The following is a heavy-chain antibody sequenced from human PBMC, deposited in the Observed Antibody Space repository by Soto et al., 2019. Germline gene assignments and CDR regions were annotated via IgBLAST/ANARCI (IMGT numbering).Heavy chain of an antibody. CDR1: GGSISSYY. J-gene: IGHJ6*03. V-gene: IGHV4-59*08. Sequence: QVQLQESGPGLVKPSETLSLTCTVSGGSISSYYWTWVRQSPGKGLEWIGHVFSSGSTNYNPSLEGRVTISLDTSKNQFSLKVISVTAADTAVYYCARRGKKAFYYYMDVWGKGTTVTVSS. CDR2: VFSSGST. CDR3: ARRGKKAFYYYMDV.